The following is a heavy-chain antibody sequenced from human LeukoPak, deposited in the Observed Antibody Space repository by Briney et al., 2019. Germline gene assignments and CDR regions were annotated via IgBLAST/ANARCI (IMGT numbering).Heavy chain of an antibody. CDR1: GYTFISYA. D-gene: IGHD3-10*01. CDR3: ARDYYGSGSYPRFDY. J-gene: IGHJ4*02. Sequence: GASVKVSCKASGYTFISYAMHWVRQAPGQRLEWMGWINAGNGNTKYSQKFQGRVTITRDTSASTAYMELSSLRSEDTAVYYCARDYYGSGSYPRFDYWGQGTLVTVSS. CDR2: INAGNGNT. V-gene: IGHV1-3*01.